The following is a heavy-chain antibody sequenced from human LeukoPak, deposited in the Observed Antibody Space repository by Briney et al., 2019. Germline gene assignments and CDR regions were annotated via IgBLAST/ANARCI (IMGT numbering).Heavy chain of an antibody. CDR1: GFTVSSNY. Sequence: PGGSLRLSCAASGFTVSSNYMSSVRQAPGRGVEWVSVTYSGGSTYYADRVKGRFTISRHKPKNTLYLQINSLRAEDTDVYYCVRGYGDYAGINWFYPWGQGTLVTVFS. CDR2: TYSGGST. CDR3: VRGYGDYAGINWFYP. J-gene: IGHJ5*02. D-gene: IGHD4-17*01. V-gene: IGHV3-53*01.